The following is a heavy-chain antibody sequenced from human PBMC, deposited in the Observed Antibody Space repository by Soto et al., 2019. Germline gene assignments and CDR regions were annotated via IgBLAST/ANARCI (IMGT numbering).Heavy chain of an antibody. J-gene: IGHJ4*02. D-gene: IGHD3-3*01. CDR3: ARDRSRFFDY. Sequence: GGSLRLSCAASGFTFSSYAMHWVRQAPGKGLEWVAVISYDGSNKYYADSVKGRFTISRDNSKNTLYLQMNSLRAEDTAVYYCARDRSRFFDYWGQGTLVTVSS. CDR2: ISYDGSNK. V-gene: IGHV3-30-3*01. CDR1: GFTFSSYA.